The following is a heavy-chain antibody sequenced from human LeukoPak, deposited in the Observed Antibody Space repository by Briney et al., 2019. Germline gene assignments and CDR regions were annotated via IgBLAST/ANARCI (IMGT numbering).Heavy chain of an antibody. CDR1: GYSFTSYW. J-gene: IGHJ4*02. CDR3: ARRGDGYNYDVTY. CDR2: TYPGDSDT. D-gene: IGHD5-24*01. Sequence: GESLKISCKGSGYSFTSYWIGWVRQMPGKGLEWMGITYPGDSDTTYSPSFQGQVTISADKSISTAYLQWGSLKASDTAMYYCARRGDGYNYDVTYWGQGTLVTVSS. V-gene: IGHV5-51*01.